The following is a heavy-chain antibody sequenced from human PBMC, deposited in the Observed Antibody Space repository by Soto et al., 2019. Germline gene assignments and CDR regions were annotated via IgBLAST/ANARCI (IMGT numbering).Heavy chain of an antibody. J-gene: IGHJ4*02. CDR1: GDGGSSNSAA. Sequence: PSQTLSLICAISGDGGSSNSAAWDWIRQSPSRGLEWLGRTYYRSKWYNDYAVSVKSRITINPDTSKNQFSLQMNSVPHEDTAVYYCARDYREKEQQLGRGRSSSNSGAAPSYYFDYWGQGTLVTVSS. CDR3: ARDYREKEQQLGRGRSSSNSGAAPSYYFDY. D-gene: IGHD6-13*01. V-gene: IGHV6-1*01. CDR2: TYYRSKWYN.